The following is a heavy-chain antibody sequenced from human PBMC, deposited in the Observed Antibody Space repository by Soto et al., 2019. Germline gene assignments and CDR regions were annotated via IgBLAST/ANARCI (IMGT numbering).Heavy chain of an antibody. CDR3: ERYRSSWYWFDP. V-gene: IGHV4-59*01. D-gene: IGHD6-13*01. Sequence: PSETLSLTCTVSGGSISSYYWSWIRQPPGKGLEWIGYIYYSGSTNYNPSLKSRVTISVDTSKNQFSLKLSSVTAADTAVYYCERYRSSWYWFDPWGQGTLVTVSS. J-gene: IGHJ5*02. CDR1: GGSISSYY. CDR2: IYYSGST.